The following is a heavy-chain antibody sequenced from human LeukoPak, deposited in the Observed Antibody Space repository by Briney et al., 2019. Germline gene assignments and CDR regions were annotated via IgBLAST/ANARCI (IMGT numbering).Heavy chain of an antibody. V-gene: IGHV3-21*06. D-gene: IGHD4-17*01. CDR1: GFSFDDYG. CDR2: ISSSGGYI. CDR3: ARLRDTVTSASDY. Sequence: TGGSLRLSCAASGFSFDDYGMHWVRQAPGKGLEWVSTISSSGGYIYYADSVKGRFAISRDTAKNSLYLQMTSLRVEDTAVYNCARLRDTVTSASDYWGQGTLVTVSS. J-gene: IGHJ4*02.